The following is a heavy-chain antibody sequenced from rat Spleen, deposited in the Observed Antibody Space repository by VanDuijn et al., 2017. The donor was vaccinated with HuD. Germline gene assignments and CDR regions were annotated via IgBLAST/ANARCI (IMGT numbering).Heavy chain of an antibody. V-gene: IGHV1-60*01. Sequence: QVQLQQSGTELVKPGSSLKLSCKASGYTFTDYAMQAVKQRPGQGLEWIGAINPGSGGTGYNEKFKGKATLTVDKSSSTAFMQLSSLTPEDTAVYYCARSDYYVMDAWGQGASVTVSS. J-gene: IGHJ4*01. CDR3: ARSDYYVMDA. CDR1: GYTFTDYA. CDR2: INPGSGGT.